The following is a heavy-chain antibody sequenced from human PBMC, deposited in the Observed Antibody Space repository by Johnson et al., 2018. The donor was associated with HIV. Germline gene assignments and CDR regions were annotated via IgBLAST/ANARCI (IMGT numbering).Heavy chain of an antibody. Sequence: QVQLVESGGGVVQPGRSLRLSCAASGFTFSNYGMHWVRQGPGKGLEWVAVISYDGSNKYYADSVKGRFTISRDNSKNTLYLQMNSLRAEDTAMYYCARDGAGHAVVLTATRRGYGFGLDLWGQGTVVTVSS. J-gene: IGHJ3*01. V-gene: IGHV3-30*03. CDR2: ISYDGSNK. D-gene: IGHD2-2*01. CDR1: GFTFSNYG. CDR3: ARDGAGHAVVLTATRRGYGFGLDL.